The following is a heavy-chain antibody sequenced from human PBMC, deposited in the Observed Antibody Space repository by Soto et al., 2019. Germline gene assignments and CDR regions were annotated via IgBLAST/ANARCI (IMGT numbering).Heavy chain of an antibody. CDR3: ASTAYYYDRPYDAFDI. D-gene: IGHD3-22*01. CDR1: VFTFSSYW. V-gene: IGHV3-33*08. CDR2: IWYDGSNK. Sequence: PRLSCEGSVFTFSSYWMSWVLQKPVKGLEWVAVIWYDGSNKYYADSVKGRFTISRDNSKNTLYLQMNSLRAEDTAVYYCASTAYYYDRPYDAFDIWGQGTMVTVSS. J-gene: IGHJ3*02.